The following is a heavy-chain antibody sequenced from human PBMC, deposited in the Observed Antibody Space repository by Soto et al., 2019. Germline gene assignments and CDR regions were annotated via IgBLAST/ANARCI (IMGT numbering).Heavy chain of an antibody. CDR3: ARGLLGDGYKSGEYYFDY. V-gene: IGHV1-69*01. J-gene: IGHJ4*02. CDR2: IIPIFGTA. D-gene: IGHD5-12*01. Sequence: QVQLVQSGAEVKKPGSSVKVSCKASGGTFSSYAISWVRQAPGQGLEWMGGIIPIFGTANYAQKFQGRVTITADESTSTAYMELSSLRSEDTAVYYCARGLLGDGYKSGEYYFDYWGQGTLVTVSS. CDR1: GGTFSSYA.